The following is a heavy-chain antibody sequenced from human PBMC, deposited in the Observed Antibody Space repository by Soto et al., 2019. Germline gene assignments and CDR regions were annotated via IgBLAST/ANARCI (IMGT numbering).Heavy chain of an antibody. CDR3: AKDRLRGTYYYDSSGYYGTYGMDV. Sequence: GGSLRLSCAASGFTFSSYGMHWVRQAPGKGLEWVAVISYDGSNKYYADSVKGRFTISRDNSKNTLYLQMNSLRAEDTAVYYCAKDRLRGTYYYDSSGYYGTYGMDVWGQGTTVTVSS. V-gene: IGHV3-30*18. J-gene: IGHJ6*02. CDR1: GFTFSSYG. D-gene: IGHD3-22*01. CDR2: ISYDGSNK.